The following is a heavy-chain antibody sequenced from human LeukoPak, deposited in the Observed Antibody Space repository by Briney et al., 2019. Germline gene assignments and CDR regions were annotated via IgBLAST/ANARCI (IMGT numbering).Heavy chain of an antibody. CDR3: ARDLVVVTARYNWFDP. CDR2: IYHSGST. V-gene: IGHV4-4*02. D-gene: IGHD2-21*02. J-gene: IGHJ5*02. Sequence: SETLSLTCAVSGGSISRSNWWSWVRQPPGKGLEWIGEIYHSGSTNYNPSLKSRVTISVDKSKNQFSLKLSSVTAADTAVYYCARDLVVVTARYNWFDPWGQGTLVTVSS. CDR1: GGSISRSNW.